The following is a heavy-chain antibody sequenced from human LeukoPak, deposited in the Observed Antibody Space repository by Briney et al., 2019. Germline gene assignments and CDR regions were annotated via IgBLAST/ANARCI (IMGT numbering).Heavy chain of an antibody. CDR3: ARENRIAARRKEYWFDP. CDR2: IYYSGST. D-gene: IGHD6-6*01. Sequence: PSQTLSLTCTVSGGSISSGDYYWSWIRQPPGKGLEWIGYIYYSGSTYYNPPLKSRVTISVDTSKNQFSLKLSSVTAADTAVYYCARENRIAARRKEYWFDPWGQGTLVTVSS. J-gene: IGHJ5*02. CDR1: GGSISSGDYY. V-gene: IGHV4-30-4*08.